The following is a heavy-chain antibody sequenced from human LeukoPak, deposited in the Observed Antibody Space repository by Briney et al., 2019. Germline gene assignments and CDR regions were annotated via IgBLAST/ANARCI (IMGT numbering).Heavy chain of an antibody. CDR2: ISGSGSTT. Sequence: PGGSLRLSCAASGLTFSSFAMTWVRQAPGKGLEWVSGISGSGSTTYYADSVKGRFTISRDSSKNTLYLQMNSLRVEDTAIYYCAKGGRWDYYDSSHWGQGTMVTVSS. V-gene: IGHV3-23*01. CDR1: GLTFSSFA. D-gene: IGHD3-22*01. CDR3: AKGGRWDYYDSSH. J-gene: IGHJ3*01.